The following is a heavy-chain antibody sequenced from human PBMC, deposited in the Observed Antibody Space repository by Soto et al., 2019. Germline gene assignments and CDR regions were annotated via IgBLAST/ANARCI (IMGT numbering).Heavy chain of an antibody. CDR2: IYHSGST. J-gene: IGHJ6*02. Sequence: PSETLSLTCAVSGGSISSSNWWSWVRQPPGKGLEWIGEIYHSGSTNYNPSLKSRVTISVDKSKNQFSLKLSSVTAADTAVYYFARDYYDSSGYYPRYYYGMDVWGQGTTVTVSS. V-gene: IGHV4-4*02. CDR3: ARDYYDSSGYYPRYYYGMDV. CDR1: GGSISSSNW. D-gene: IGHD3-22*01.